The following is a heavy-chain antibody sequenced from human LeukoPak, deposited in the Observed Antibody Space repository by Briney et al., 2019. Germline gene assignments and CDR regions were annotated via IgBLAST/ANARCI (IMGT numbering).Heavy chain of an antibody. CDR3: ARGFSVSDYYDSSGYYSPGAAFDY. Sequence: GGSLRLSCAASGFTFSSYSMNWVRQAPGKGLEWVSSISSSSSYIYYADSVKGRFTISRDNAKNSLYLQMNSLRAADTAVYYCARGFSVSDYYDSSGYYSPGAAFDYWGQGTLVTVSS. V-gene: IGHV3-21*01. D-gene: IGHD3-22*01. CDR1: GFTFSSYS. J-gene: IGHJ4*02. CDR2: ISSSSSYI.